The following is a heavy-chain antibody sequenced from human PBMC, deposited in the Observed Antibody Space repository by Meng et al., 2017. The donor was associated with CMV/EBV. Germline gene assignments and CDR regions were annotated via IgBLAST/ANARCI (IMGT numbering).Heavy chain of an antibody. CDR3: ARGVRTIQAAEYDY. J-gene: IGHJ4*02. CDR1: GFTFSSYA. CDR2: ISYDGSNK. D-gene: IGHD2-15*01. V-gene: IGHV3-30-3*01. Sequence: GGSLRLSCAASGFTFSSYAMHWVRQAPGKGLEWVAVISYDGSNKYYADSVKGRFTISRDNSKNTLYLQMNSLRAEDTAVYYCARGVRTIQAAEYDYWGQGTLVSV.